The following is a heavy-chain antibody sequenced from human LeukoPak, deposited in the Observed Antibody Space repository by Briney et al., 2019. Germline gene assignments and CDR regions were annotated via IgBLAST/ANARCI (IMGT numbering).Heavy chain of an antibody. D-gene: IGHD2-21*02. CDR3: ARGEDCGGDCYAQH. CDR2: INHSGST. CDR1: GGSISSGDYY. Sequence: SETLSLTCTVSGGSISSGDYYWTWIRQPPGKGLEWIGEINHSGSTKYNPSLKSRVNISLDTSKKQFSLKLSSVTAADTAVYYCARGEDCGGDCYAQHCGQGTLVTVSS. J-gene: IGHJ1*01. V-gene: IGHV4-39*07.